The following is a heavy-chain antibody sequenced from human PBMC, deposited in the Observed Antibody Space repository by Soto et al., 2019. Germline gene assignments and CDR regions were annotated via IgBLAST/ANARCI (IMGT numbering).Heavy chain of an antibody. CDR2: IYYSGST. Sequence: SETLSLTCTVSGGSISSYYWSWIRQPPGKGLEWIGYIYYSGSTNYNPSLKSRVTISVDTSKNQFSLKLSSVTAADTAVYYCARDTKQQLVLAFDIWGQGTMVTVSS. D-gene: IGHD6-13*01. CDR1: GGSISSYY. J-gene: IGHJ3*02. V-gene: IGHV4-59*01. CDR3: ARDTKQQLVLAFDI.